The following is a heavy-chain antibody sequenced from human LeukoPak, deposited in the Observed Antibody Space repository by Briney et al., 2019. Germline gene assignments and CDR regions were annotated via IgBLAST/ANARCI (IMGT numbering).Heavy chain of an antibody. J-gene: IGHJ4*02. Sequence: PSQTLSLTCAVSGGSISSGAYSWNWIRKPPGKGVEWMGYIFQSGSTYYNPSLKSRVTVSVDRSRNQFSLKLTSVTAADTAVYYCARERGGSGNYSYFDFWGQGTLATVSS. D-gene: IGHD3-10*01. CDR2: IFQSGST. CDR1: GGSISSGAYS. CDR3: ARERGGSGNYSYFDF. V-gene: IGHV4-30-2*01.